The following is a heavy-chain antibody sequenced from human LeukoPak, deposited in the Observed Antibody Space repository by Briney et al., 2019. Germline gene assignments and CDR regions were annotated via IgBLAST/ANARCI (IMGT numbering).Heavy chain of an antibody. Sequence: SETLSLTCTVSGGSISSGGYYWSWIRQHPGKGLEWIGYINYSGSTYYNPSLKSRVTISVDTSKNQFSLKLSSVTAADTAVYYCARVSLVRGLFIFDYWGQGTLVTVSS. J-gene: IGHJ4*02. CDR3: ARVSLVRGLFIFDY. V-gene: IGHV4-31*03. D-gene: IGHD3-10*01. CDR2: INYSGST. CDR1: GGSISSGGYY.